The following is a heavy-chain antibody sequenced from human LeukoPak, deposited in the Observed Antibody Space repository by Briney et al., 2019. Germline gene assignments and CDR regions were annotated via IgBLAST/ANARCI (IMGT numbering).Heavy chain of an antibody. V-gene: IGHV5-51*01. D-gene: IGHD3-10*01. CDR3: ARQYYGSGSYYNPFDY. CDR1: GYSFTSYW. CDR2: IYPGDSDT. J-gene: IGHJ4*02. Sequence: GESLKISCKGSGYSFTSYWIGWVRQMPGRGREWMGIIYPGDSDTRYSPSFQGQVTISADKSISTAYLQWSSLKASDTAMYYCARQYYGSGSYYNPFDYWGQGTLVTVSS.